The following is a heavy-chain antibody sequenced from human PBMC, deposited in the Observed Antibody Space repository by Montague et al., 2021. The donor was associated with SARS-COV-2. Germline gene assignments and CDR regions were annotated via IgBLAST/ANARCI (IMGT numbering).Heavy chain of an antibody. V-gene: IGHV4-34*01. D-gene: IGHD3-10*01. CDR2: INHSGST. Sequence: SETLSLTCAVYGGSFSGYYWSWIRQPPGKGLEWIGEINHSGSTNYNPSLKSRVTISVDTSKNQFSLKLGSVTAADTAVYYCARGPGRFHYGSGSYYNWGYYYYGMDVWGQGTTVTVSS. CDR3: ARGPGRFHYGSGSYYNWGYYYYGMDV. J-gene: IGHJ6*02. CDR1: GGSFSGYY.